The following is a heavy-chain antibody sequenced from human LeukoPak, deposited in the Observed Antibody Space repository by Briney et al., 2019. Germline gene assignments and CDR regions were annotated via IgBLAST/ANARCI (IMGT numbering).Heavy chain of an antibody. Sequence: ASVEVSCQASGYTFTSYGISGVRQAPGQGREWMGWISAYNGNTNYAQKLQGRVTMTTDTSTSTAYMELRSLRSDDTAVYYCARDVGCSSTSCYAHFDYWGQGTLVTVSS. CDR1: GYTFTSYG. D-gene: IGHD2-2*01. V-gene: IGHV1-18*04. CDR3: ARDVGCSSTSCYAHFDY. CDR2: ISAYNGNT. J-gene: IGHJ4*02.